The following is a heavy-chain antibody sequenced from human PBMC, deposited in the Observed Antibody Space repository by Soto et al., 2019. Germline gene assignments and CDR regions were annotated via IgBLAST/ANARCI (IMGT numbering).Heavy chain of an antibody. V-gene: IGHV3-21*01. CDR3: ARDRYCSSTSCYFFDY. Sequence: PGGSLRLSCAASGFTLSSYSMNWVRQAPGKGLEWVSSISSSSSYIYYADSVKGRYTISRDNAKNSLYLQMNSLRAEDTAVYYCARDRYCSSTSCYFFDYWGQGTLVTVSS. J-gene: IGHJ4*02. CDR2: ISSSSSYI. D-gene: IGHD2-2*01. CDR1: GFTLSSYS.